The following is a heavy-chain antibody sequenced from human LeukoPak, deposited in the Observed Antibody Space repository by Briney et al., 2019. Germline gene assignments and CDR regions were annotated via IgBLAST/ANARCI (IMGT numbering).Heavy chain of an antibody. J-gene: IGHJ4*02. CDR3: ARWRGGYSSSWYDY. CDR2: INPGDGGA. D-gene: IGHD6-13*01. CDR1: GYTFTAHY. Sequence: ASVKVSCKASGYTFTAHYIHWVRQAPGQGLEWMGIINPGDGGASYAQKFQGRLTMSRDTSISTAYMELSRLRSDDTAVYYCARWRGGYSSSWYDYWGQGTLVTVSS. V-gene: IGHV1-46*01.